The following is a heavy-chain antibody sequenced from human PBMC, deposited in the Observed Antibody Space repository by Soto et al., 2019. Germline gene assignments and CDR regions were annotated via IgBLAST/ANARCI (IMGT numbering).Heavy chain of an antibody. V-gene: IGHV4-59*08. CDR1: GDSVTSHY. D-gene: IGHD3-22*01. CDR3: ARPRDSSGYYFFYY. CDR2: MHYTGFS. J-gene: IGHJ4*02. Sequence: PSETLSLTCSFSGDSVTSHYLTWIRQSPEKGLEWIGYMHYTGFSHYNPSLKSRVTISVDTSKNQFSLKLSSVTAADTAVYYCARPRDSSGYYFFYYWGQGTLVTVSS.